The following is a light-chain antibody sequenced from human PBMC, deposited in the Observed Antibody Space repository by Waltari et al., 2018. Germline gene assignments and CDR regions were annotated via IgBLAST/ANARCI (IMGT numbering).Light chain of an antibody. Sequence: EIVLTQSPGTLSLSPGERATLPCRASQSVSSSYLAWYQQKPGQAPRLLIYGASSRFTGIPDRFSGSGSGTDFTLTISRLEPEDFAVYYCQQYGSSPWTFGQGTKVEIK. CDR3: QQYGSSPWT. CDR2: GAS. J-gene: IGKJ1*01. V-gene: IGKV3-20*01. CDR1: QSVSSSY.